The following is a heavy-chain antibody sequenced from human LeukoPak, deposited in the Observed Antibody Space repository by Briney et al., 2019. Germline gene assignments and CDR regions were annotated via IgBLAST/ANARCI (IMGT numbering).Heavy chain of an antibody. D-gene: IGHD4-17*01. J-gene: IGHJ5*02. CDR1: GGSISSYY. V-gene: IGHV4-4*07. CDR3: ARGFYYGDYGWFDP. Sequence: SETLSLTCTVSGGSISSYYWSWIRQPAGKGLEWIGRIYTSGSTNYNPSLKSRVTMSVDTSKNQFSLKLSSVTAADTAVYYCARGFYYGDYGWFDPWGQGTLVTVSS. CDR2: IYTSGST.